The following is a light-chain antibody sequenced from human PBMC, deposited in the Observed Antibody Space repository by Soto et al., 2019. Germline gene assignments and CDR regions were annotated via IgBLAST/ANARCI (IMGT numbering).Light chain of an antibody. CDR1: QSVSSY. CDR2: EAS. J-gene: IGKJ4*01. V-gene: IGKV3-11*01. CDR3: QQRKNWPPLT. Sequence: EIVLTQSPATLSLSPGERATLSCRASQSVSSYLAWYQQKPGQAPRLLIYEASNRATGIPARFSGSGSGTDFTLTISSLEHEDVAVYYCQQRKNWPPLTFGGGTKVEIK.